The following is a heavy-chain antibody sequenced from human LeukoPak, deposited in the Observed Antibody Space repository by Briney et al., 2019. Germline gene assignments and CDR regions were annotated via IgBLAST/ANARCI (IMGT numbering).Heavy chain of an antibody. CDR3: ARVKGVGIYYMDV. CDR2: IYHSGST. CDR1: GYSISSGYY. J-gene: IGHJ6*03. Sequence: PSETLSLTCTVSGYSISSGYYWGWIRQPPGKGLEWIGSIYHSGSTYYNPSLKSRVTISVDTSKNQFSLKLSSVTAADTAVYYCARVKGVGIYYMDVWGKGTTVTVFS. V-gene: IGHV4-38-2*02. D-gene: IGHD1-26*01.